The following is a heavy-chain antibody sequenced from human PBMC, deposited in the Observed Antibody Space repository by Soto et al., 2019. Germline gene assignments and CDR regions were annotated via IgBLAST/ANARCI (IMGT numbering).Heavy chain of an antibody. CDR3: ARMRRYDSSGYYDN. CDR1: GFSLSNARMG. Sequence: QVTLKESGPVLVKPTETLMLTCTVSGFSLSNARMGVSWIRQPPGKALEWLAHIFSNDEKSYSTSLKSRLTISKDTSKSQVVLTMTNMDPVDTATYYCARMRRYDSSGYYDNWGQGTLVTVSS. D-gene: IGHD3-22*01. CDR2: IFSNDEK. J-gene: IGHJ4*02. V-gene: IGHV2-26*01.